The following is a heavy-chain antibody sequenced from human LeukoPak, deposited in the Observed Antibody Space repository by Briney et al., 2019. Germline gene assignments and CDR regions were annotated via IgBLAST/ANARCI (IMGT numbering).Heavy chain of an antibody. CDR3: ARDISNYIDY. CDR1: GFSFSDYA. V-gene: IGHV3-33*01. CDR2: IWYDGSNQ. D-gene: IGHD4-11*01. Sequence: LPGGSLRLSCAASGFSFSDYAIHWVRQAPGKGLEWVAVIWYDGSNQYYADSVKGRFTISRDNSKNTLYLQMNSLRAEDTAMYYCARDISNYIDYWGQGTLVTVSS. J-gene: IGHJ4*02.